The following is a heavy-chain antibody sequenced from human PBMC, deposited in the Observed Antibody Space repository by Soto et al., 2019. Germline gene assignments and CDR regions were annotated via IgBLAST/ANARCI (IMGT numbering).Heavy chain of an antibody. V-gene: IGHV3-30-3*01. CDR1: GFTFSSYA. J-gene: IGHJ6*02. CDR3: ARDRVTGTNLVYYYGMDV. CDR2: ISYDGGNK. Sequence: GGSLRLSCAASGFTFSSYAMSWVRQAPGKGLEWVAVISYDGGNKYYADSVKGRFTISRDNSKNTLYLQMNSLRAEDTAVYYCARDRVTGTNLVYYYGMDVWGQGTTVTVSS. D-gene: IGHD1-7*01.